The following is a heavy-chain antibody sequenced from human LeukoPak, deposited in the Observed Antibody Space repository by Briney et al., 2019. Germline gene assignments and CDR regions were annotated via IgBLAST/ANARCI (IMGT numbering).Heavy chain of an antibody. CDR3: AKNPRRVLEWSPPFDP. V-gene: IGHV3-30*04. Sequence: GGSLRLSCAASGFTFSSYAMHWVRQAPGKGLEWVAVISYDGSNKYYADSVKGRFTISRDNSKNTLYLQMNSLRAEDTAVYYCAKNPRRVLEWSPPFDPWGQGTLVTVSS. CDR2: ISYDGSNK. CDR1: GFTFSSYA. D-gene: IGHD3-3*01. J-gene: IGHJ5*02.